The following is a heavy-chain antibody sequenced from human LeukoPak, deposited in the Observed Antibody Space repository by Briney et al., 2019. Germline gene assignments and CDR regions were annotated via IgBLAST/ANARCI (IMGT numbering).Heavy chain of an antibody. D-gene: IGHD6-19*01. CDR1: GFTFSSYA. J-gene: IGHJ4*02. V-gene: IGHV3-23*01. CDR3: AKRTPRIAVAGTFFDY. CDR2: ISGSGGST. Sequence: PGGSLRLSCAASGFTFSSYAMSWVRQAPGKGLEWVSAISGSGGSTYYADSVKGRFTISRDNSKNTLYLQMNSLRAEDTAAYYCAKRTPRIAVAGTFFDYWGQGTLVTVSS.